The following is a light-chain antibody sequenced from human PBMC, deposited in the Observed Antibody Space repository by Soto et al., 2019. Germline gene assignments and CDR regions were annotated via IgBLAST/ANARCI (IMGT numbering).Light chain of an antibody. CDR1: QDISNF. CDR3: LQHKSYPRT. CDR2: SAT. V-gene: IGKV1-17*03. J-gene: IGKJ1*01. Sequence: DIQMTQYPSDMSASVGDRVTITCRASQDISNFLVWFQQRPGKVPKRVIYSATRLESGVPSMFSCRGSGTEFTLTISSLQPEDFATYYCLQHKSYPRTFGQWTKVEIK.